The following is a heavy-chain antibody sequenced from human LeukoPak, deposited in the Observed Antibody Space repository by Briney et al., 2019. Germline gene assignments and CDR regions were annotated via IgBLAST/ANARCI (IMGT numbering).Heavy chain of an antibody. CDR2: INPSRGST. Sequence: ASVKVSCKASGYTFTSYYMHWVRQAPGQGLEWMGIINPSRGSTSYAQKFQGRVTMTRDTSTSTVYMELSSLRSEDTAVYYCARVVVPSGPDDAFDIWGQGTMVTVSS. J-gene: IGHJ3*02. CDR1: GYTFTSYY. CDR3: ARVVVPSGPDDAFDI. V-gene: IGHV1-46*01. D-gene: IGHD3-22*01.